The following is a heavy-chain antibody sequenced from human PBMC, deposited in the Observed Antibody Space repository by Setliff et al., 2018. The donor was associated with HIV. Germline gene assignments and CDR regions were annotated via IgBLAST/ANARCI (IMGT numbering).Heavy chain of an antibody. CDR3: ARDRGYSYGYDAFDI. J-gene: IGHJ3*02. CDR1: GFTFTAYS. D-gene: IGHD5-18*01. Sequence: GSLRLSCATSGFTFTAYSMNWVRQAPGKGLEWVSYISLGSTTIFYADSVKGRFTISRDNAENSLFLQMNSLRPEDTAVYYCARDRGYSYGYDAFDIWGQGTMVTVSS. V-gene: IGHV3-48*01. CDR2: ISLGSTTI.